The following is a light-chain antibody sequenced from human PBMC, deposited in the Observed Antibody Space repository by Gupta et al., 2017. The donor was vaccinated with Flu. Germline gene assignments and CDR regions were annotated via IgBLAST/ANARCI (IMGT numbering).Light chain of an antibody. CDR2: AAS. J-gene: IGKJ2*03. V-gene: IGKV1-9*01. CDR3: QQLNSYPHS. Sequence: IQLTQSPSFLSASVGDRVTITCRASQGISSYLAWYQQKPGKAPKLLIYAASTLQSGVPSRFSDSGSGTEFTLTISSLQPEDFATYYCQQLNSYPHSFGQGTKLEIK. CDR1: QGISSY.